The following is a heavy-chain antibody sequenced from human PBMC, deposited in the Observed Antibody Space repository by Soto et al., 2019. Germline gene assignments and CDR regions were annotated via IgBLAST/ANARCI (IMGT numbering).Heavy chain of an antibody. Sequence: SETLSLTCTVSGGSISSGGYYWSWIRQHPGKGLEWIGYIYYSGSTYYNPSLKSRVTISVDTSKNQFSLKLSSVTAADTAVYYCARDRAAAGTGWFDPWGQGTLVTVSS. J-gene: IGHJ5*02. CDR1: GGSISSGGYY. D-gene: IGHD6-13*01. V-gene: IGHV4-31*03. CDR2: IYYSGST. CDR3: ARDRAAAGTGWFDP.